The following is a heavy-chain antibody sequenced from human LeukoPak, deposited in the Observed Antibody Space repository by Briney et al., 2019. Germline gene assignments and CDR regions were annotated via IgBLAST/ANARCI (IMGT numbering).Heavy chain of an antibody. D-gene: IGHD2-21*02. J-gene: IGHJ3*02. Sequence: PSETPSLTCTVSGDSISSNYWSWIRQPPGKGLEWIGYISYSGTTNYKPSLKSRVTISLATSKNQFSLKLSSVTAADTAVYYCARLCGGDCYGAFDIWGQGTMVTVSP. CDR1: GDSISSNY. V-gene: IGHV4-59*08. CDR2: ISYSGTT. CDR3: ARLCGGDCYGAFDI.